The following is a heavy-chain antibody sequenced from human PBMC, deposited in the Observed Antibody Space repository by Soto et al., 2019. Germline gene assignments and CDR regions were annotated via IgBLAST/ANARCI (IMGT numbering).Heavy chain of an antibody. D-gene: IGHD5-18*01. CDR1: GFTFSSYS. CDR2: ISSSSSTI. Sequence: GGSLRLSCAASGFTFSSYSMNWVRQAPGKGLEWVSYISSSSSTIYYADSVKGRFTISRDNAKNSLYLQMNSLRDEDTAVYYCARWDVDTAMDYYYYGMDVWGQGTTVTVSS. CDR3: ARWDVDTAMDYYYYGMDV. J-gene: IGHJ6*02. V-gene: IGHV3-48*02.